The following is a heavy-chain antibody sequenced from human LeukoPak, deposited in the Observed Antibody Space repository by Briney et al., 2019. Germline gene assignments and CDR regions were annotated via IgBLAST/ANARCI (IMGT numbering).Heavy chain of an antibody. Sequence: PGGSLRPSCAASGFTFSSYWMSWVRQAPGKGLEWVANIKQDGSEKYYVDSVKGRFTISRDNAKNSLYLQMNSLRAEDTAVYYCARGPYSSSWLNWFDPWGQGTLVTVSS. J-gene: IGHJ5*02. CDR1: GFTFSSYW. D-gene: IGHD6-13*01. V-gene: IGHV3-7*01. CDR2: IKQDGSEK. CDR3: ARGPYSSSWLNWFDP.